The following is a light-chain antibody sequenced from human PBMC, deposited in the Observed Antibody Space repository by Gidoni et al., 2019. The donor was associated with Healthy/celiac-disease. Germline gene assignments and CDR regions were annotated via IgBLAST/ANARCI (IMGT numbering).Light chain of an antibody. CDR2: EDN. CDR3: QSYDSSNAV. J-gene: IGLJ7*01. Sequence: FMLTQPPSLSESPGHTVTISCTRSRGSIASNYVQWYQQRPGSAPTTVIYEDNQRPSGVPDRFSGSIDSSSNSASLTISGLKTEDEADYYCQSYDSSNAVFGGGTQLTVL. CDR1: RGSIASNY. V-gene: IGLV6-57*04.